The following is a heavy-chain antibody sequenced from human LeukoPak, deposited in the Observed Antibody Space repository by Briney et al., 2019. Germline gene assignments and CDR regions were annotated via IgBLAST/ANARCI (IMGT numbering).Heavy chain of an antibody. CDR2: IYTSGST. Sequence: SETLSLTCTVSGGSISSYYWSWIRQPAGKGLEWIGRIYTSGSTNYNPSLKSRVTMSVDTSKNQFSLKLSSVTAADTAVYYCARVRWFGELLYKEVHYFDYWGQGTLVTVSS. J-gene: IGHJ4*02. CDR1: GGSISSYY. D-gene: IGHD3-10*01. V-gene: IGHV4-4*07. CDR3: ARVRWFGELLYKEVHYFDY.